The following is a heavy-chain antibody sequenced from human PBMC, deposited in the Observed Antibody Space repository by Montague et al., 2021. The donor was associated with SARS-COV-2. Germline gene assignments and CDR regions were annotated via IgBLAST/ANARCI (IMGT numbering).Heavy chain of an antibody. Sequence: SETLSLTCSVSGGSISRSSYYWDWIRQPPGKGLEWIGSIHYSGTTYYNPSLESRVTISVDTSKNQFSLKLSSVTAADTAVYYCATYYDILTGYYIDAFDIWGQGTMVTVSS. V-gene: IGHV4-39*01. CDR1: GGSISRSSYY. J-gene: IGHJ3*02. CDR2: IHYSGTT. D-gene: IGHD3-9*01. CDR3: ATYYDILTGYYIDAFDI.